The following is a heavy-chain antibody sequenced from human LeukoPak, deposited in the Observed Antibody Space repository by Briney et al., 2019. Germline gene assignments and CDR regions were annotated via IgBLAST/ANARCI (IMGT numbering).Heavy chain of an antibody. D-gene: IGHD3-10*01. J-gene: IGHJ4*02. CDR2: IKEDGSVI. CDR3: ATGRWFGEFAGSAFED. V-gene: IGHV3-7*01. Sequence: GGSRRLYCLGSGFGFSNYWMTWLRQAPGEGLEWVANIKEDGSVIYYADSVKGRFTISRDNAKNSVYLQMNSLRVEDTALYYCATGRWFGEFAGSAFEDWGQGTLVTVSS. CDR1: GFGFSNYW.